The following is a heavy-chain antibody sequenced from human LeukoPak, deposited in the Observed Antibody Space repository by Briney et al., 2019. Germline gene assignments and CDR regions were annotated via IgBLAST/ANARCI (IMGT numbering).Heavy chain of an antibody. CDR2: INHSGST. CDR3: AKDRGPLYYDFWSAISGMDV. J-gene: IGHJ6*02. CDR1: GGSFSGYY. V-gene: IGHV4-34*01. D-gene: IGHD3-3*01. Sequence: PSETLSLTCAVYGGSFSGYYWSWIRQPPGKGLEWIGEINHSGSTNYNPSLKSRVTISVDTSKNQFSLKLSSVTAANTAVYYCAKDRGPLYYDFWSAISGMDVWGQGTTVTASS.